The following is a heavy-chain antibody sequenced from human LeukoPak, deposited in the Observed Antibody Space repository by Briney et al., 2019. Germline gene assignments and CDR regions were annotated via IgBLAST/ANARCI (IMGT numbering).Heavy chain of an antibody. J-gene: IGHJ3*01. CDR3: ARTNLADCGGECETDAFDL. CDR1: GGTFSSYA. D-gene: IGHD2-21*01. CDR2: IIPIFGTA. Sequence: SVKVSCKASGGTFSSYAISWVRQAPGQGLEWMGGIIPIFGTANYAQKFQGRVTITTDESTSTAYMELNSLTSEDTAVYYCARTNLADCGGECETDAFDLWGQGTMVTVSS. V-gene: IGHV1-69*05.